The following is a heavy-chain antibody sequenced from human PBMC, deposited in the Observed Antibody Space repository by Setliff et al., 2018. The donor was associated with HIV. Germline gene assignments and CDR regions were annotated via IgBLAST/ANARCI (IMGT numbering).Heavy chain of an antibody. Sequence: GASVKVSCKASGYTFIDYFIHWVRQAPGQGLEWMGWISPDNGDTNIPQRFRGRVTMTRDTSINTAYMELSGLGSDDTAVYYCARRAEPGYSYGSTGDYYYHYMDVWGKGTTVTVSS. CDR3: ARRAEPGYSYGSTGDYYYHYMDV. J-gene: IGHJ6*03. D-gene: IGHD5-18*01. V-gene: IGHV1-2*02. CDR2: ISPDNGDT. CDR1: GYTFIDYF.